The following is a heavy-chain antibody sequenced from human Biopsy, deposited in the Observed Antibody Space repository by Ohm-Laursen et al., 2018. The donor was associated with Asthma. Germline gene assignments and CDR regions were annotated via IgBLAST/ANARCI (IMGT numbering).Heavy chain of an antibody. CDR1: GGSINNFY. D-gene: IGHD2-21*02. J-gene: IGHJ4*02. V-gene: IGHV4-59*01. CDR2: VYYSGST. Sequence: GTLSLTCPVSGGSINNFYWSWIRKPPGKGLDSIGHVYYSGSTNYNPSLKSRVTISIDASKNQFSLKLTSVTAADTAVYYCSRGVDRVTGLLDHFDSWGQVTLATVSS. CDR3: SRGVDRVTGLLDHFDS.